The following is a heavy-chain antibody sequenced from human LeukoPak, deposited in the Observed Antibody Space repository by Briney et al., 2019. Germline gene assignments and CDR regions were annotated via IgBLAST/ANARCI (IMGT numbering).Heavy chain of an antibody. D-gene: IGHD3-3*01. J-gene: IGHJ6*03. CDR3: ARVRHDPLEYGYYMDV. V-gene: IGHV4-34*01. Sequence: SETLSLTRAVDGGSFRGFYWTWIRPTPAKKLKWIGGINQTGCTNYNPSLTDYNPSLKPRVTISVDSSKSQLSLKVNSVTAADTGIYYCARVRHDPLEYGYYMDVWGTGTPVAVSS. CDR1: GGSFRGFY. CDR2: INQTGCT.